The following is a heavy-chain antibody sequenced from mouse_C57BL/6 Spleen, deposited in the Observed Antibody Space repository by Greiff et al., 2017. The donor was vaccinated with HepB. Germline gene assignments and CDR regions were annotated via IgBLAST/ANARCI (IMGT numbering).Heavy chain of an antibody. D-gene: IGHD2-3*01. J-gene: IGHJ3*01. CDR1: GYTFTSYW. CDR2: IDPSDSYT. Sequence: QVQLQQPGAELVKPGASVKLSCKASGYTFTSYWMQWVKQRPGQGLEWIGEIDPSDSYTNYNQKFKGKATLTVDTSSSTAYMQLSSLTSEDSAVYYCVLYDGYYAWFAYWGQGTLVTVSA. CDR3: VLYDGYYAWFAY. V-gene: IGHV1-50*01.